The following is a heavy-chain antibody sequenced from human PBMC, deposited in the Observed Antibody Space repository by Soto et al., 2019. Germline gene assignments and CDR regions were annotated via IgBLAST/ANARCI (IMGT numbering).Heavy chain of an antibody. CDR2: INPNSGGT. J-gene: IGHJ6*03. Sequence: VPAEATSKASGYAFKGKYMQSARQAPGQGLEWMGWINPNSGGTNYAQKFQGWVTMTRDTSISTAYMELSSLRAEDTAVYYCARGGRVTMVGGVRHEYYNSYMAFWGKGTTVTVSS. CDR3: ARGGRVTMVGGVRHEYYNSYMAF. CDR1: GYAFKGKY. V-gene: IGHV1-2*04. D-gene: IGHD3-10*01.